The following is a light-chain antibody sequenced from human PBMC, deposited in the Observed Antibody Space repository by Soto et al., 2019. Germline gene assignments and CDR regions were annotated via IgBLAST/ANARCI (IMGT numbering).Light chain of an antibody. CDR1: SSNIGAGYD. Sequence: QSVLTQPPSVSGAPGQRVTISCTGSSSNIGAGYDVHWYQQLPGTAPKLLIYGNSIRPSGVPGRFSGSKSGTSASLAITGLQAEDEADYYCQSYDSSLDVVFGGGTKLTVL. CDR3: QSYDSSLDVV. CDR2: GNS. J-gene: IGLJ2*01. V-gene: IGLV1-40*01.